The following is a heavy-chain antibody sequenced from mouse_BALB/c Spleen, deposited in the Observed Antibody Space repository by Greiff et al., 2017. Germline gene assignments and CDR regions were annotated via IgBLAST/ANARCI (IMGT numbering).Heavy chain of an antibody. CDR3: ARAGFAY. Sequence: EVQLEESGGGLVKPGGSLKLSCAASGFTFSDYYMYWVRQTPEKRLEWVATISDGGSYTYYPDSVKGRFTISRDNAKNNLYLQMSSLKSEDTAMYYCARAGFAYWGQGTLVTVSA. J-gene: IGHJ3*01. CDR1: GFTFSDYY. V-gene: IGHV5-4*02. CDR2: ISDGGSYT.